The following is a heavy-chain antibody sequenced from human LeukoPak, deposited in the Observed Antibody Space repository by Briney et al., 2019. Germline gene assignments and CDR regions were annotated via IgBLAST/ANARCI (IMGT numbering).Heavy chain of an antibody. J-gene: IGHJ4*02. CDR2: IIPILGIA. D-gene: IGHD3-16*02. CDR1: GYTFTGYF. Sequence: SVGVSCRASGYTFTGYFMHWVRQASGQGLEWMGRIIPILGIADYAQKFEGRVKITADKSTSTAYMELSSLRSEDTAVYHCTSEYYDYVWGSYPAAALDYGRQGTLVTVSS. V-gene: IGHV1-69*04. CDR3: TSEYYDYVWGSYPAAALDY.